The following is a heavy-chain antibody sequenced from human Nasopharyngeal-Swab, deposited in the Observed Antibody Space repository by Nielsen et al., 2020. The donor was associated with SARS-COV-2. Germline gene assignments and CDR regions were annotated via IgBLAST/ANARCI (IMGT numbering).Heavy chain of an antibody. CDR1: GGSFSGYY. Sequence: SETLSLTCAVYGGSFSGYYWSWIRQPPGKGLERIGEINHSGSTNYNPSLKSRVTISVDTSKNQFSLKLSSVTAADTAVYYCARGHSNDSFDYWGQGTLVTVSS. V-gene: IGHV4-34*01. D-gene: IGHD4-11*01. J-gene: IGHJ4*02. CDR3: ARGHSNDSFDY. CDR2: INHSGST.